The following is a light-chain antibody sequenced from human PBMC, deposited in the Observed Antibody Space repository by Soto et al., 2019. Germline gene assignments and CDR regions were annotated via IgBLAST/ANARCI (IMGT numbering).Light chain of an antibody. CDR1: QSIGTW. CDR3: QQYNSYSPWT. V-gene: IGKV1-5*01. CDR2: DAS. Sequence: DLQMTQSPSTLSASVGDRVTITCRASQSIGTWLAWLQQKPGKAPKLLVSDASSLESGVPLRFSGSGSGTEFTLTISSLQPDDFATYYCQQYNSYSPWTFGQGTKVESK. J-gene: IGKJ1*01.